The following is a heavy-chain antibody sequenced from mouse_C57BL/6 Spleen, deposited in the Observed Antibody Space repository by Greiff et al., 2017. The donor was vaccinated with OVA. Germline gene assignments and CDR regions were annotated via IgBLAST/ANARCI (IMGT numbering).Heavy chain of an antibody. D-gene: IGHD1-1*01. CDR2: IDPSDSYT. Sequence: VQLQQPGAELVRPGTSVKLSCKASGYTFTSYWMHWVKQRPGQGLEWIGVIDPSDSYTNYNQKFKGKATLTVDTSSSTAYMQLSSLTSEDSAVYYCARRYGSSHWYFDVWGTGTTVTVSS. J-gene: IGHJ1*03. CDR3: ARRYGSSHWYFDV. V-gene: IGHV1-59*01. CDR1: GYTFTSYW.